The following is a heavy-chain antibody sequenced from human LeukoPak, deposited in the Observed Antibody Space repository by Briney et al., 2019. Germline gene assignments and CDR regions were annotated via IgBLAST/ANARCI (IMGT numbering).Heavy chain of an antibody. D-gene: IGHD3-16*02. V-gene: IGHV4-38-2*01. J-gene: IGHJ4*02. Sequence: SETLSLTCAVSGYSISSGYYWGWIRQSPGKGLEWIGSIYHSGSTFYNPSLKNRVTLSVDTSKNQFSLKLSSVTAADTAVYYCARVEGYYDYVWGSYRPTNTFDYWGQGTLVTVSS. CDR1: GYSISSGYY. CDR2: IYHSGST. CDR3: ARVEGYYDYVWGSYRPTNTFDY.